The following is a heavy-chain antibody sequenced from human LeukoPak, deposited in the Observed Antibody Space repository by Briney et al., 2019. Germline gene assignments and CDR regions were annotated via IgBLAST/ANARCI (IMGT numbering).Heavy chain of an antibody. CDR1: GGSIRSYY. V-gene: IGHV4-59*01. D-gene: IGHD3-10*01. Sequence: SETLSLTCTVSGGSIRSYYWSWIRQPPGKGLEWIGYIYYSGSTNYNPSLKSRVTISVDTSKNQFSLKLSSVTAADTAVYYCVRGVGSGWFDPWGQETLVTVSS. J-gene: IGHJ5*02. CDR3: VRGVGSGWFDP. CDR2: IYYSGST.